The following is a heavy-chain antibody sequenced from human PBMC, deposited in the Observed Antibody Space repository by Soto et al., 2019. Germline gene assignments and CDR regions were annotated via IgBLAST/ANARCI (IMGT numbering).Heavy chain of an antibody. V-gene: IGHV3-72*01. CDR2: TRNKANSYTT. D-gene: IGHD6-13*01. CDR3: AYSSSWYLFENDAFDI. Sequence: EVQLVESGGGLVQPGGSLRLSCAASGFTFSDHYMDWVRQAPGRGLEWFGRTRNKANSYTTEYAASVKARFTISRDDSKNSLYLQMNSLKTEDTAVYYCAYSSSWYLFENDAFDIWGQGTMVTVSS. CDR1: GFTFSDHY. J-gene: IGHJ3*02.